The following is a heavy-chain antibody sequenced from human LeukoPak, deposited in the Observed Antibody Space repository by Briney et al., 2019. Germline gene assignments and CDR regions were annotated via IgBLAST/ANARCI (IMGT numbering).Heavy chain of an antibody. Sequence: GGSLRLSCAASGFTFSSYSMNWVRQAPGKGLEWVSSISSSSSYIYYADSVKGRFTISRDNAKNTLYLRMNSLRAEDTALYYCARESYCTGGSCYSGRAFDVWGQGTMVTVSS. J-gene: IGHJ3*01. CDR2: ISSSSSYI. CDR1: GFTFSSYS. CDR3: ARESYCTGGSCYSGRAFDV. D-gene: IGHD2-15*01. V-gene: IGHV3-21*01.